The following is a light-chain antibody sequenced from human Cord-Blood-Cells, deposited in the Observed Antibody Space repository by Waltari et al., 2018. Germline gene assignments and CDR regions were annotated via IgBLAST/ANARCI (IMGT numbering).Light chain of an antibody. V-gene: IGKV4-1*01. CDR3: QQDYSTPYT. Sequence: DIVMTQSPDSLAVSLGERATINCKSSQSVLYSSNNKNYLAWYQQKPGQPPKRLIYWASTRESGVPDRFIGSWSGTDFTLTISSLQAEDVAVYYGQQDYSTPYTFGQGTKLEIK. CDR2: WAS. J-gene: IGKJ2*01. CDR1: QSVLYSSNNKNY.